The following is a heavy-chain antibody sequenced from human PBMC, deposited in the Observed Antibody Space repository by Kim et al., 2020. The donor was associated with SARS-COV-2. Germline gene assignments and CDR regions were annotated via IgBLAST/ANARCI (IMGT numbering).Heavy chain of an antibody. CDR2: IYSGGST. J-gene: IGHJ3*02. Sequence: GGSLRLSCAASGFTVSSNYMSWVRQAPGKGLEWVSVIYSGGSTYYADSVKGRFTISRDNSKNTLYLQMNSLRAEDTAVYYCARLSDTAMVTFAFDIWGQGTMVTVSS. CDR3: ARLSDTAMVTFAFDI. CDR1: GFTVSSNY. D-gene: IGHD5-18*01. V-gene: IGHV3-53*01.